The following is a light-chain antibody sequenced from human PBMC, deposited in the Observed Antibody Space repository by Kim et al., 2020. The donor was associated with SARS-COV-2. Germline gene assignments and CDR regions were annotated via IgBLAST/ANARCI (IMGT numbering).Light chain of an antibody. CDR1: QNIRRND. CDR3: PQYSGSPLYD. J-gene: IGKJ2*01. Sequence: EIVLTQSPDTLSLSPGERATLSCRVSQNIRRNDLAWYQQELGQAPRLLIYGAASRASGVPDRFSGSGSGTDFTLTISRVEPEDFAVSYGPQYSGSPLYDFGQGSKLEI. V-gene: IGKV3-20*01. CDR2: GAA.